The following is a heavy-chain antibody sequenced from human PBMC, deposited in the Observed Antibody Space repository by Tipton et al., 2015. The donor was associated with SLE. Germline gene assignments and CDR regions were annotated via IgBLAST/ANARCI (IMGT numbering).Heavy chain of an antibody. V-gene: IGHV4-61*01. D-gene: IGHD3-10*01. Sequence: TLSLTCTVSGGSISSGSYYWSWIRQPPGKGLEWIGYIYYSGSTNYNPSLKSRVTISVDTSKNQFSLKLSSVTAADTAVYYCARGGYGDGYWGQGTLVTVSS. J-gene: IGHJ4*02. CDR3: ARGGYGDGY. CDR1: GGSISSGSYY. CDR2: IYYSGST.